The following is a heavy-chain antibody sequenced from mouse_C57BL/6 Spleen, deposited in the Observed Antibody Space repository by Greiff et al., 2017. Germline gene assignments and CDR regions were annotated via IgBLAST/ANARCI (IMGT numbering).Heavy chain of an antibody. CDR2: IYPSDSET. Sequence: QVQLQQSGAELVRPGSSVKLSCKASGYTFTSYWMDWVKQRPGQGLEWIGNIYPSDSETHYNQKFKDKATLTVDKSSSTAYMQLSSLTSEDSAVYYCARKSQLRPNYYAMGYWGQGTSVTVSS. V-gene: IGHV1-61*01. D-gene: IGHD3-2*02. CDR1: GYTFTSYW. CDR3: ARKSQLRPNYYAMGY. J-gene: IGHJ4*01.